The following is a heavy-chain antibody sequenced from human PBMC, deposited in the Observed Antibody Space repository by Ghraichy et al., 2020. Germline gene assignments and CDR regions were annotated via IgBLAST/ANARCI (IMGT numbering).Heavy chain of an antibody. V-gene: IGHV3-72*01. CDR3: VTADSNGNHFRR. J-gene: IGHJ1*01. CDR1: GFTFSDYY. D-gene: IGHD4-23*01. Sequence: GGSLRLSCVGSGFTFSDYYMDWVRLAPGKGLEWVARIRKKMNSYTTDYAASLRGRVTVSRDDSKNSVYLQMNSLRTEDTAMYYCVTADSNGNHFRRWGQGTLVTVSS. CDR2: IRKKMNSYTT.